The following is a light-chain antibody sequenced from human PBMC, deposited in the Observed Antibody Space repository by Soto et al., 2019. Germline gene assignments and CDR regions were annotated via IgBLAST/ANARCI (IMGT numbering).Light chain of an antibody. J-gene: IGLJ1*01. CDR1: SSNIGSNT. CDR3: AAWDGSLNSYV. V-gene: IGLV1-44*01. CDR2: GNN. Sequence: QSVLTQAPSASGTPGQRVTISCSGSSSNIGSNTVNWYQQLPGTAPKLLIYGNNQRPSGVPDRFSGSKSGTSASLAISGLQSEDEADYYCAAWDGSLNSYVFGTGTKLTVL.